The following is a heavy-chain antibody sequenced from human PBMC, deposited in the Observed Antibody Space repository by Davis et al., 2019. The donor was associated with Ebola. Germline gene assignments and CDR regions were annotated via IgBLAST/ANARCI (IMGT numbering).Heavy chain of an antibody. CDR3: ARAGDIGALMWQNWFEP. D-gene: IGHD3-3*01. CDR1: RGSISSSSYF. J-gene: IGHJ5*02. CDR2: VYYSGST. Sequence: MPSETLSLTCSVSRGSISSSSYFWSWLRQPPGQGLEWIGHVYYSGSTNYNPSFKGRAAISIDTSKHQFSLRLTSVTAADTAIYYCARAGDIGALMWQNWFEPWGQGTLVTVSS. V-gene: IGHV4-61*01.